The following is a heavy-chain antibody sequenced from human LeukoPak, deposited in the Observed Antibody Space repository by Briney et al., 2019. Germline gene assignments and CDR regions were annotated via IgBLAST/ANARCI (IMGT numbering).Heavy chain of an antibody. CDR3: AKGKSYCGGDCYNY. CDR1: GFTFSSYA. J-gene: IGHJ4*02. D-gene: IGHD2-21*02. V-gene: IGHV3-23*01. Sequence: GGSLRLSCAASGFTFSSYAMTWVRQAQGKGLEWVGTISGSGDTTYCADSVKGRFTIPRDNSKNTLYLQMNSLRAEDTAVYYCAKGKSYCGGDCYNYWGQGTLVTVSS. CDR2: ISGSGDTT.